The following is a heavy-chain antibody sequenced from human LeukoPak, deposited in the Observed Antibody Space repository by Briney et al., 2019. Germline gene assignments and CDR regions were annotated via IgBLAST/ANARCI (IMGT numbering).Heavy chain of an antibody. CDR1: GGSISSYY. CDR2: IYYSGST. J-gene: IGHJ6*02. V-gene: IGHV4-59*01. CDR3: ARDQGPGYGMDV. Sequence: SETLSLTCTVSGGSISSYYWSWIRQPPGKGLEWIGYIYYSGSTNYNPSLKSRVTISVDTSKNQFSLKLSSVTAADTAVYYCARDQGPGYGMDVWGQGTTVTVSS.